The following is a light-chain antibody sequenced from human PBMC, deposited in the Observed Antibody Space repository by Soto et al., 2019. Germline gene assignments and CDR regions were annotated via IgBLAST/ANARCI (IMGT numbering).Light chain of an antibody. V-gene: IGKV3-15*01. Sequence: EIVMTQSPATLSVSQGERATLYCRASQSVSSNLAWYQHKPGQAPRLLIYGASTRATGIPARFSGSGSGIEFTLTISSLQSEDFAVYYGQQYNSLPLNTFGQGTKLEIQ. CDR2: GAS. J-gene: IGKJ2*01. CDR3: QQYNSLPLNT. CDR1: QSVSSN.